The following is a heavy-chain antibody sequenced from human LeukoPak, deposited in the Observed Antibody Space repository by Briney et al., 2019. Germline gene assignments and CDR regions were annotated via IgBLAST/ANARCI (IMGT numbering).Heavy chain of an antibody. Sequence: GASVKVSCKISEYSLSDLSIHWVREAPGEGLEWMGGFDSENNKMVYSQKFQGRVTMTEDTSADTAYMELTSLRSEGTAVYFCATDRVYRSSGRSWGFFDHWGQGTRVIVSS. CDR3: ATDRVYRSSGRSWGFFDH. V-gene: IGHV1-24*01. J-gene: IGHJ4*02. CDR2: FDSENNKM. CDR1: EYSLSDLS. D-gene: IGHD6-19*01.